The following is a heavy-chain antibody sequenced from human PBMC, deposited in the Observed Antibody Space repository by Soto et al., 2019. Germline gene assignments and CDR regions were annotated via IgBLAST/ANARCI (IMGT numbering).Heavy chain of an antibody. CDR1: GGTFSSYA. J-gene: IGHJ6*02. CDR3: ARAQVDDYGDLNRYSYYGMDV. D-gene: IGHD4-17*01. Sequence: QVQLVQSGAEVKKPGSSVKVSCKASGGTFSSYAISWVRQAPGQGLEWMGGIIPIFGTANYAQKFQGRVTITADESTSTAYMELSSLRSEDTAVYYCARAQVDDYGDLNRYSYYGMDVWGQGTTVTVSS. CDR2: IIPIFGTA. V-gene: IGHV1-69*12.